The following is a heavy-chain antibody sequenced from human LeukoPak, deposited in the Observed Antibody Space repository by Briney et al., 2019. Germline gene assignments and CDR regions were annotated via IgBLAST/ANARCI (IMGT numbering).Heavy chain of an antibody. J-gene: IGHJ3*02. CDR2: IYPGDSDT. CDR1: GYSFTSYW. D-gene: IGHD3-22*01. V-gene: IGHV5-51*01. Sequence: GESLKISCKGSGYSFTSYWIGWVRQMPGKGLEWMGIIYPGDSDTRYSPSFQGQVTISADKSLSTAYLQWSSLKASDTAMYYCARRFGSVVVNDDAFDIWGQGTMVTVSS. CDR3: ARRFGSVVVNDDAFDI.